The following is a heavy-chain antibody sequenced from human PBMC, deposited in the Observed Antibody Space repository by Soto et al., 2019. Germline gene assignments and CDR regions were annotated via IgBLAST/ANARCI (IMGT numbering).Heavy chain of an antibody. CDR2: INASSGGT. J-gene: IGHJ6*02. CDR1: GYPFTGPG. D-gene: IGHD4-17*01. Sequence: ASVKVSCKASGYPFTGPGISWVRQAPGQGLEWMGWINASSGGTDYAQKFQGRVTVTRDTSTRTVFLELSSLTSDDTGVYFCARDCRTYGHGVAVWGQGTAVTVSS. V-gene: IGHV1-2*02. CDR3: ARDCRTYGHGVAV.